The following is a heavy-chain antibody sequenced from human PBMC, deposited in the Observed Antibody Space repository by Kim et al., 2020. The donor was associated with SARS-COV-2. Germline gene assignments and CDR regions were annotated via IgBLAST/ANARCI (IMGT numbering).Heavy chain of an antibody. J-gene: IGHJ5*02. CDR2: ISSSSSTI. CDR1: GFTFSSYS. Sequence: GGSLRLSCAASGFTFSSYSMNWVRQAPGKGLEWVSYISSSSSTIYYADSVKGRFTISRDNAKNSLYLQMNSLRAEDTAVYYCARARLAAAGSSYNWFDPWGQGTLVTVSS. CDR3: ARARLAAAGSSYNWFDP. V-gene: IGHV3-48*04. D-gene: IGHD6-13*01.